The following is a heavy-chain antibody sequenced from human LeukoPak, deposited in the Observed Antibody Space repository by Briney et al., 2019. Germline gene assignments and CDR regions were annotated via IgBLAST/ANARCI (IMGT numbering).Heavy chain of an antibody. V-gene: IGHV4-31*03. D-gene: IGHD5-24*01. CDR1: GGSMNSADYY. CDR3: ARDLGGDGFNLRNWFDP. Sequence: SETLSLTCTVSGGSMNSADYYWSWIRQHPGKGLEWIGYIYCSGSRYYNPSLKSRVSISIDTSTNQFSLNLTSVTAADTAVYYCARDLGGDGFNLRNWFDPWGQGTLVTVSS. CDR2: IYCSGSR. J-gene: IGHJ5*02.